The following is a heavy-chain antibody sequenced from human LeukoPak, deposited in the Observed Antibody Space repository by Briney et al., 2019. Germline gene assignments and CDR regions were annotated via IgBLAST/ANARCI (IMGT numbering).Heavy chain of an antibody. Sequence: GGSLSLSCAASGLTFSSYAMSWVRQAPGKGLEWVAAISGSGGSTYYADSVKGRFTNYRDKSKKTLYLQMDSLRAEDTAVYYCASGEGAIDYWGQGTLVTVSS. J-gene: IGHJ4*02. CDR3: ASGEGAIDY. V-gene: IGHV3-23*01. D-gene: IGHD7-27*01. CDR2: ISGSGGST. CDR1: GLTFSSYA.